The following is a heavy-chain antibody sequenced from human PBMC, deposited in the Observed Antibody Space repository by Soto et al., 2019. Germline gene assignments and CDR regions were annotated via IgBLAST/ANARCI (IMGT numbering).Heavy chain of an antibody. CDR3: AGHGGYSY. CDR1: GFTFSSYG. Sequence: SLRLSCAASGFTFSSYGMHWVRQAPGKGLEWVSSILGSGGDTYYADSLKGRFTISRDNSKNTLYLQLSSLGAEDTALYYCAGHGGYSYLGQGTLVTVSS. CDR2: ILGSGGDT. D-gene: IGHD2-15*01. V-gene: IGHV3-23*01. J-gene: IGHJ4*02.